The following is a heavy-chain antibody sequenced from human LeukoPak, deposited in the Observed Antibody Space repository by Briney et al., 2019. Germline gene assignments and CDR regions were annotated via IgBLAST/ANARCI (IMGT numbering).Heavy chain of an antibody. CDR1: GYTFTSYG. V-gene: IGHV1-18*01. CDR2: ISAYNGNK. Sequence: ASVRVSCTASGYTFTSYGISWVRQAPGQGLEWMGWISAYNGNKNYAQTPQGRVTMTTETSTSTAYMELRSRRSDDTAVYYGARVGEHYYHFWSGYYTGGWFDPWGQGTLVTVSS. CDR3: ARVGEHYYHFWSGYYTGGWFDP. D-gene: IGHD3-3*01. J-gene: IGHJ5*02.